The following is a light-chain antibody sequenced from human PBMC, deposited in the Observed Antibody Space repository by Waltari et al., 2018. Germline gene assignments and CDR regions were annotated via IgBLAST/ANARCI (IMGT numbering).Light chain of an antibody. V-gene: IGKV1-17*01. CDR2: TAS. Sequence: DIQMTQSPSSLSASVGDSATFPCRASQGIRNDLGWYQQKPGKPPKRLIYTASTLQSGVPSRFSGTGSGTEFTLTISSLQPEDFATYYCLQHNTYPWTFGQGTKVEIK. CDR1: QGIRND. CDR3: LQHNTYPWT. J-gene: IGKJ1*01.